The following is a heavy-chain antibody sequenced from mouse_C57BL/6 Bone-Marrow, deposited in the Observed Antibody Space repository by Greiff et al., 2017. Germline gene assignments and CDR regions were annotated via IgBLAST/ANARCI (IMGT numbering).Heavy chain of an antibody. CDR2: ILPESGRT. Sequence: QVQLQQSGAELMKPGASVKLSCKATGYTFTGYWIEWVKQRPGNGLEWIGEILPESGRTNYNEKFKGKATFTVDTSATTAYMQLSSLTTEDSASYYCARHYGDFDYWGQGTTLTVSS. CDR3: ARHYGDFDY. D-gene: IGHD1-1*02. J-gene: IGHJ2*01. CDR1: GYTFTGYW. V-gene: IGHV1-9*01.